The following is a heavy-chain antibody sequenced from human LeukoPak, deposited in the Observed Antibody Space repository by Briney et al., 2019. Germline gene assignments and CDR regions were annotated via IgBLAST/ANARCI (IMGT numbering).Heavy chain of an antibody. V-gene: IGHV4-59*01. CDR3: ARGGAWFDP. Sequence: PSETLSLTCTVSGGSISSYYWSWIRQPPGKGLEWIGYIYYSGSTNYNPSLKSRVTISVDTSKNQFSLKLSSVTAADTAVYYCARGGAWFDPWRQGTLVTVSS. CDR2: IYYSGST. J-gene: IGHJ5*02. CDR1: GGSISSYY. D-gene: IGHD4/OR15-4a*01.